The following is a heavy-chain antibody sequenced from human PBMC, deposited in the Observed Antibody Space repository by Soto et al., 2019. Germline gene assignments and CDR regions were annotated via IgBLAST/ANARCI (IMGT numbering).Heavy chain of an antibody. D-gene: IGHD3-10*01. J-gene: IGHJ6*03. CDR2: MNPNSGNT. Sequence: GASVKVSCKASGYTFTSYDINWVRQATGQGLEWMGWMNPNSGNTGYAQKFQGRVTMTRNTSISTAYMELSSLRSEDTAVYYCARAGRGLYGSGSYSGQYYYYYMDVWGKGTTVTVSS. V-gene: IGHV1-8*01. CDR1: GYTFTSYD. CDR3: ARAGRGLYGSGSYSGQYYYYYMDV.